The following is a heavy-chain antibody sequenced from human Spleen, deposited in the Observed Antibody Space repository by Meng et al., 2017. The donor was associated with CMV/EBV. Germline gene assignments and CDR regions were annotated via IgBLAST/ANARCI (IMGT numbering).Heavy chain of an antibody. Sequence: GFPFRGYASSWVRPAPGTGLEWVSSISGSVGNTYYADSVTGRFTVSSDNSGDTLYLQMNSLRAEDTAVYYCAREEAMVGYYTNWFDAWGQGTLVTVSS. CDR3: AREEAMVGYYTNWFDA. CDR2: ISGSVGNT. CDR1: GFPFRGYA. D-gene: IGHD2-2*03. V-gene: IGHV3-23*01. J-gene: IGHJ5*02.